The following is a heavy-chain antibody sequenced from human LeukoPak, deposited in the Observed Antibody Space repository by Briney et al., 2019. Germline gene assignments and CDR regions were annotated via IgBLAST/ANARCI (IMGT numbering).Heavy chain of an antibody. Sequence: PGGSLRLSCAASGFTFSSYGMHWVRQAPGKGLEWVAVISYDGSNKYYADSVKGRFTISRDNSKNTLYLQMNSLRAEDTAVYYCARDRQQWLVPDYFDYWGQGTLVTVSS. CDR2: ISYDGSNK. CDR3: ARDRQQWLVPDYFDY. CDR1: GFTFSSYG. J-gene: IGHJ4*02. D-gene: IGHD6-19*01. V-gene: IGHV3-30*03.